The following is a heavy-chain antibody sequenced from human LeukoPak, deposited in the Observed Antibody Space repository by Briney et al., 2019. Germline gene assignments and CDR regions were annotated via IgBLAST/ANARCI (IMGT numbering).Heavy chain of an antibody. V-gene: IGHV4-59*12. CDR3: ARGINYGSAFDI. CDR1: GGSISSYY. CDR2: IYYSGST. Sequence: SETLSLTCTVSGGSISSYYWSWIRQPPGKGLEWIGYIYYSGSTNYNPSLKSRVTISVDTSKNQFSLKLSSVTAADTAVYYCARGINYGSAFDIWGQGTMVTVSS. J-gene: IGHJ3*02. D-gene: IGHD4-17*01.